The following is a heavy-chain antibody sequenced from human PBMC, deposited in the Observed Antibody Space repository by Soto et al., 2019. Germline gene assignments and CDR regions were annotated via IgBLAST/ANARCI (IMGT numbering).Heavy chain of an antibody. J-gene: IGHJ3*01. CDR1: GFNFGLYA. D-gene: IGHD2-21*02. V-gene: IGHV3-23*01. CDR3: AQMTVLTTSAFDV. CDR2: ISSSGGRPP. Sequence: GGPLRPSSTASGFNFGLYAMTWGPQAPGKGLEWISEISSSGGRPPRYTDSVKRRFTINGDNAKYGLCLQMKSLRAGDTAVYFCAQMTVLTTSAFDVWGQGTLVPVSS.